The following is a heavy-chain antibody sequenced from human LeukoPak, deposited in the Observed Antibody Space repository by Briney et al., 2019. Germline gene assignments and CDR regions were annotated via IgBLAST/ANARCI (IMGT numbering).Heavy chain of an antibody. CDR2: IYYSGST. CDR1: GGSISSSSYY. D-gene: IGHD3-22*01. V-gene: IGHV4-39*01. J-gene: IGHJ4*02. CDR3: ARSSANYYDSSGYYYVPPYYFDY. Sequence: SETLSHTCTVSGGSISSSSYYWGWIRQPPGKGLEWIGSIYYSGSTYYNPSLKSRVTISVDTSKNQFSLKLSSVTAADTAVYYCARSSANYYDSSGYYYVPPYYFDYWGQGTLVTVSS.